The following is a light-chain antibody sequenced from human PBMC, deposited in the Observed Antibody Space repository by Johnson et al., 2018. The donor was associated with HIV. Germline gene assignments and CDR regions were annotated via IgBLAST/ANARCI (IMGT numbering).Light chain of an antibody. Sequence: QSVLTQPPSVSAAPGQKVTISCSGSSSNIGNNYVSWYQQLPGTAPKLLIYENNKRPSGIPDRFSGSKYGTSATLGITGLQTGDEADYYCGTWDSSLSGVFGTGTKVTVL. J-gene: IGLJ1*01. CDR2: ENN. CDR1: SSNIGNNY. CDR3: GTWDSSLSGV. V-gene: IGLV1-51*02.